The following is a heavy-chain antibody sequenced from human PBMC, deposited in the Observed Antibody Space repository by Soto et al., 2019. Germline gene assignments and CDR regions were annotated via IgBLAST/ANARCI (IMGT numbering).Heavy chain of an antibody. D-gene: IGHD3-3*01. CDR3: AADHYDFWSGPAADYYGMDV. CDR1: GFTFTSSA. V-gene: IGHV1-58*01. Sequence: ASVKVSCKASGFTFTSSAVQWVRQARGQRLEWIGWIVVGSGNTNYAQKFQERVTITRDMSTSTAYMELSSLRSEDTAVYYCAADHYDFWSGPAADYYGMDVWGQGTTVTVS. CDR2: IVVGSGNT. J-gene: IGHJ6*02.